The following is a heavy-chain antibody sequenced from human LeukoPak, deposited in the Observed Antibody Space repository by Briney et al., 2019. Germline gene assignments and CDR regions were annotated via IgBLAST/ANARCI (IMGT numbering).Heavy chain of an antibody. CDR1: GGSIISYY. Sequence: SGTLSLTCTVSGGSIISYYWSWIRQPPGKGLEWIGYIYYSGSSNYNPSLKTRVTISVDTSKNQFSLKLSSVTAADTAVYYCARPAYDSSGYFDAFDIWGQGAMVTVSS. CDR2: IYYSGSS. CDR3: ARPAYDSSGYFDAFDI. V-gene: IGHV4-59*01. D-gene: IGHD3-22*01. J-gene: IGHJ3*02.